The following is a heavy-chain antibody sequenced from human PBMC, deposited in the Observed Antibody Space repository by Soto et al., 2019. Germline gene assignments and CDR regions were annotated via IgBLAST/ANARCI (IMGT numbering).Heavy chain of an antibody. CDR2: IIPTFVTA. CDR3: ARERATYYYYYGMDV. Sequence: QVQLVQSGAEVKMPGSSVKVSCKASGGTFNNYPINWVRQAPGQGLEWMGGIIPTFVTANYAQKFQGRVTITADESTSTAYMELSSLRYEDTGVYYCARERATYYYYYGMDVWGQGTTVTVSS. V-gene: IGHV1-69*12. J-gene: IGHJ6*02. CDR1: GGTFNNYP.